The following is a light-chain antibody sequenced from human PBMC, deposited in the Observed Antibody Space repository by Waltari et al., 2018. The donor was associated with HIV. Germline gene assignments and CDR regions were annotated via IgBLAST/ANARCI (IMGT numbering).Light chain of an antibody. CDR3: STHTGNDTLA. CDR1: ASAFGPSNF. Sequence: QSALTQPASVSGSPGQSVTISCTGTASAFGPSNFVSWYQPHPANVPKVIIYRVTSRPSGVPPRFSGSKSGNTASLTISGLRAEDEALYYCSTHTGNDTLAFGGGTKLTVL. CDR2: RVT. V-gene: IGLV2-14*03. J-gene: IGLJ2*01.